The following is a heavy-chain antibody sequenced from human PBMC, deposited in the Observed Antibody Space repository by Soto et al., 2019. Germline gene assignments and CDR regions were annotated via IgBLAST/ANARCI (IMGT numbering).Heavy chain of an antibody. J-gene: IGHJ4*02. CDR1: GYTFTTYA. D-gene: IGHD5-18*01. Sequence: QVELVQSGAEEKKPGASVKVSCKASGYTFTTYAIHWVRQAPGQRLEWMGWINPGNGDTKYSQKFQGRVTITRDTSASTAYMELSSLRSEDTAVYYCARNPLYRYGILDYWGQGTLVSVSS. CDR2: INPGNGDT. CDR3: ARNPLYRYGILDY. V-gene: IGHV1-3*05.